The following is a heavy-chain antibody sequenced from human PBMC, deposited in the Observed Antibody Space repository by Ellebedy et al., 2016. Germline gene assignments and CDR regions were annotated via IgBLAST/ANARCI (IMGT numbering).Heavy chain of an antibody. Sequence: ASVKVSCXASGYTFTSYGISWVRQAPGQGLEWMGWISAYNGNTNYAQKLQGRVTMTTDTSTSTAYMELRSLRSEDTAVYYCARGYSYGYYFDFWGQGTLVSVSS. D-gene: IGHD5-18*01. CDR3: ARGYSYGYYFDF. CDR2: ISAYNGNT. CDR1: GYTFTSYG. J-gene: IGHJ4*02. V-gene: IGHV1-18*01.